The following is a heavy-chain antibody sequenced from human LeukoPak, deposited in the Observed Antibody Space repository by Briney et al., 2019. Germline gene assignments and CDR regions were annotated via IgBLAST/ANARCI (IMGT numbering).Heavy chain of an antibody. CDR1: GFTFDEYA. CDR2: ISWNSGTI. CDR3: AKDTAMVLEGDYFDY. V-gene: IGHV3-9*01. J-gene: IGHJ4*02. D-gene: IGHD5-18*01. Sequence: PGRFLRLSCAASGFTFDEYAMHWVRQAPGKGLEWVSGISWNSGTIDYADSVKGRFTISRDNAKNSLYLQMNSLRAEDTALYYCAKDTAMVLEGDYFDYWGQGTLVIVSS.